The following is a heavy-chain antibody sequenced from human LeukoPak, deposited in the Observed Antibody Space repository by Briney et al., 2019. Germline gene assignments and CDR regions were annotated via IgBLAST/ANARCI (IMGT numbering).Heavy chain of an antibody. Sequence: ASVKVSCKASGYTFTGYYKHWVRQAPGQGLEWMGWINPNSGGTNYAQKFQGRVTMTRDTSISTAYMELSRLRSDDTAVYYCARTLPAGLAPYYFDYWGQGTLVTVSS. CDR2: INPNSGGT. J-gene: IGHJ4*02. V-gene: IGHV1-2*02. CDR3: ARTLPAGLAPYYFDY. CDR1: GYTFTGYY. D-gene: IGHD3-10*01.